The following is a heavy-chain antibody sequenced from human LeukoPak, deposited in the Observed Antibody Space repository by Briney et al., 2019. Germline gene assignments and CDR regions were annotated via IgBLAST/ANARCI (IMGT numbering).Heavy chain of an antibody. D-gene: IGHD3-22*01. CDR2: ISGSGGST. J-gene: IGHJ4*02. V-gene: IGHV3-23*01. Sequence: PGGSLRLSCAASGFTFSSYAMSWVRQAPGKGLEWVSAISGSGGSTYYADSVKGRFTISRDNSKNTLYLQMNSLRAEDTAVYYCAKPIGGYYYDSSGYYAWGQGTLVTVSS. CDR1: GFTFSSYA. CDR3: AKPIGGYYYDSSGYYA.